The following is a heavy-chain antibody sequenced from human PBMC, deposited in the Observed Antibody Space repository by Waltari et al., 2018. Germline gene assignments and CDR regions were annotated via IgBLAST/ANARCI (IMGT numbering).Heavy chain of an antibody. CDR3: ATHAIAVAGNFDY. CDR1: GGSISSSSYY. J-gene: IGHJ4*02. V-gene: IGHV4-39*07. CDR2: IYYSGST. D-gene: IGHD6-19*01. Sequence: QLQLQESGPGLVQPSETLSLTCTVPGGSISSSSYYWGWIRQPPGKGLEWIGSIYYSGSTYYNPSLKSRVTISVDTSKNQFSLKLSSVTAADTAVYYCATHAIAVAGNFDYWGQGTLVTVSS.